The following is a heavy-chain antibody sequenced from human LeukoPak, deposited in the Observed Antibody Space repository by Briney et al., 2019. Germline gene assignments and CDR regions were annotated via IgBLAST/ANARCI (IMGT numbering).Heavy chain of an antibody. CDR2: INPNSGGT. CDR3: ARQYDLLGYGMDV. Sequence: ASVKVSCKASGYTFTGYYMHWVRQAPGQGLEWMGWINPNSGGTNYAQKFQGWVTMTRDTSISTAYMELSRLRSDDTAVYYCARQYDLLGYGMDVWGKGTTVTVSS. V-gene: IGHV1-2*04. CDR1: GYTFTGYY. J-gene: IGHJ6*04. D-gene: IGHD3-9*01.